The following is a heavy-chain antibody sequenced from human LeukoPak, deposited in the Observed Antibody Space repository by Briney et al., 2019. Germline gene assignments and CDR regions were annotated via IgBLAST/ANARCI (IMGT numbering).Heavy chain of an antibody. D-gene: IGHD5-24*01. J-gene: IGHJ4*02. Sequence: GASVKVSCKASGYTFSSSGINWVRQAPGQGLEWMGGIIPIFGTANYAQKFQGRVTITADESTSTAYMELSSLRSEDTAVYYCASAKGWLQFPPFDYWGQGTLVTVSS. V-gene: IGHV1-69*13. CDR1: GYTFSSSG. CDR2: IIPIFGTA. CDR3: ASAKGWLQFPPFDY.